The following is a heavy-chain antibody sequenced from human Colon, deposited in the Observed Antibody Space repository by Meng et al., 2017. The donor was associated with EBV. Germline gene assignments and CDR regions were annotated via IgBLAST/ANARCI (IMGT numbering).Heavy chain of an antibody. J-gene: IGHJ4*02. V-gene: IGHV4-4*02. CDR2: VNPSGST. D-gene: IGHD5-24*01. CDR1: GGSIRNDQW. Sequence: QVQLQESGPGLVKPSGTLLLTCGVSGGSIRNDQWWSWVRQAPGKGLEWIGEVNPSGSTNYSPSLKSRVTISVDTSKNQFSLRLNSVTAADTAVYYCARVGGLDGYRLGGDYWGQGALVTVYS. CDR3: ARVGGLDGYRLGGDY.